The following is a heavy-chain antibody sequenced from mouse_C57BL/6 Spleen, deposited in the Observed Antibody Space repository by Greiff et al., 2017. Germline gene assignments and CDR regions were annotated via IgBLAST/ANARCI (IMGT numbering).Heavy chain of an antibody. V-gene: IGHV1-50*01. CDR3: ARSRLFAY. J-gene: IGHJ3*01. CDR2: IDPSDSYT. CDR1: GYTFTSYW. Sequence: QVQLQQPGAELVKPGASVKLSCKASGYTFTSYWMQWVKQRPGQGLEWIGEIDPSDSYTNYNQKFKGKATLTVDTSSSTAYMQLRSLTSEDSAVYYCARSRLFAYWGQGTLVTVSA.